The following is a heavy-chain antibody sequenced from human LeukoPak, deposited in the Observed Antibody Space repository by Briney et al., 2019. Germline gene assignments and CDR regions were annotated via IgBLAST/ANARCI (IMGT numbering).Heavy chain of an antibody. CDR3: ARAWIMVTSHLDF. CDR2: ISAHDGNT. Sequence: ASVKVSCKASGYTFTSYAMDWVRQAPGQGLEWMGWISAHDGNTNYAQNLQGRVTMTTDTSTSIAYMELRSLRSDDTAMYYCARAWIMVTSHLDFWGQGTLVTVSS. J-gene: IGHJ4*02. V-gene: IGHV1-18*01. D-gene: IGHD2-21*02. CDR1: GYTFTSYA.